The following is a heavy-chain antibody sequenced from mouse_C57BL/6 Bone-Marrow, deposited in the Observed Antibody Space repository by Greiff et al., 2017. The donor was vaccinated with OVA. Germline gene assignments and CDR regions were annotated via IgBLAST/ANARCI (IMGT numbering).Heavy chain of an antibody. CDR1: GYSITSGYY. V-gene: IGHV3-6*01. CDR2: ISYDGSN. CDR3: ARSLVYYYGSSHY. D-gene: IGHD1-1*01. Sequence: DVKLQESGPGLVKPSQSLSLTCSVTGYSITSGYYWNWIRQFPGNKLEWMGYISYDGSNNYNPSLKNRISITRDTSKNQFFLKLNSVTTEDTATYYCARSLVYYYGSSHYWGQGTTLTVSS. J-gene: IGHJ2*01.